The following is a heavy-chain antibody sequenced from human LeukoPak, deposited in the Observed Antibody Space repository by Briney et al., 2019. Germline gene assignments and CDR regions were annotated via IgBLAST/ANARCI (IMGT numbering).Heavy chain of an antibody. CDR2: ISSSTGTI. D-gene: IGHD1-14*01. J-gene: IGHJ4*02. CDR1: GFTFSSYS. CDR3: ARARTGDY. V-gene: IGHV3-48*02. Sequence: GGSLRLSCVASGFTFSSYSMNWVRQAPGKGLEWVPYISSSTGTIYYADSVKGRFTISRDSAKNSLYLQMDSLRDDDTAVYYCARARTGDYWGQGTLVTVSS.